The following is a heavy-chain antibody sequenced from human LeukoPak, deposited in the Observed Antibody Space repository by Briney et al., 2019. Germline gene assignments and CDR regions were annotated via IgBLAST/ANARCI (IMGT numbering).Heavy chain of an antibody. CDR2: ISGSGGST. CDR1: GFTFSSYA. CDR3: AKARDDITMIVVVLFDY. J-gene: IGHJ4*02. D-gene: IGHD3-22*01. Sequence: GGSLRLSCAASGFTFSSYAMSWVRQAPGKGLEWVSAISGSGGSTYYADSVKGRFTISRDNSKNTLYLQMNSLRAEDTAVYYCAKARDDITMIVVVLFDYWGQGTLATVSS. V-gene: IGHV3-23*01.